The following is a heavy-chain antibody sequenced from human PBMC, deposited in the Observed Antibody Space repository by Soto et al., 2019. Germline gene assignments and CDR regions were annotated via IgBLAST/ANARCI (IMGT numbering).Heavy chain of an antibody. CDR1: GYTLTEVS. J-gene: IGHJ6*02. V-gene: IGHV1-24*01. CDR2: FDPEDGET. Sequence: ASVKVSCKVSGYTLTEVSMHWVRQAPGKGLEWMGGFDPEDGETIYAQKFQGRVTMTEDTSTDTAYMELSSLRSEDTAVYYCATGVVGATRYYYYGMDVWGQGTTVTVSS. CDR3: ATGVVGATRYYYYGMDV. D-gene: IGHD1-26*01.